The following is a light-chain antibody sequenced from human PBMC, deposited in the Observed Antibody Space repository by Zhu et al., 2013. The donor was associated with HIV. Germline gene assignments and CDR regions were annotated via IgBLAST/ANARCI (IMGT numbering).Light chain of an antibody. CDR2: GTS. Sequence: IQLTQSPSSLSASVGDRVTITCRASQGIAGFLAWYQQKPGKAPKLLIYGTSTLQSGVPSRFSGSGSETDFTLTINSLQPDDSATYFCQHFNSYPPFTFGQGTKLEIK. J-gene: IGKJ2*01. CDR3: QHFNSYPPFT. CDR1: QGIAGF. V-gene: IGKV1-9*01.